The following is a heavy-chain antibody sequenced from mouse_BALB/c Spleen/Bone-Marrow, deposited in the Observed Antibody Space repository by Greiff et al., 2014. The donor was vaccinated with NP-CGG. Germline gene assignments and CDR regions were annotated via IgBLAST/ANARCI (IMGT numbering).Heavy chain of an antibody. CDR3: ARLRRYYGYFDY. D-gene: IGHD1-1*01. V-gene: IGHV5-17*02. J-gene: IGHJ2*01. CDR1: GFTFSSLG. CDR2: ISSGSSTI. Sequence: EVQLVESGGGLVQPGGSRKLSCAASGFTFSSLGMHWVRQAPEKGLEWVAYISSGSSTIYYADTVKGRFNISRDNPKNTLFLQMTSLRSEDTAMYYCARLRRYYGYFDYWGQGTTLTVSS.